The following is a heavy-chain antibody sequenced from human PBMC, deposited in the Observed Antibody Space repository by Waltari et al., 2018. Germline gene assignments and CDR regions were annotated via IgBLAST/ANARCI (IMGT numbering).Heavy chain of an antibody. J-gene: IGHJ3*02. CDR2: IYSGGST. CDR1: GFTVSSNY. Sequence: EVQLLESGGGLIQPGGSLRLSCAASGFTVSSNYMSWVRQAPGKGLEWVSVIYSGGSTYYADSVKGRFTISRDNSKNTLYLQMNSLRAEDTAVYYCAREDYDRIPDAFDIWGQGTMVTVSS. V-gene: IGHV3-53*01. CDR3: AREDYDRIPDAFDI. D-gene: IGHD3-22*01.